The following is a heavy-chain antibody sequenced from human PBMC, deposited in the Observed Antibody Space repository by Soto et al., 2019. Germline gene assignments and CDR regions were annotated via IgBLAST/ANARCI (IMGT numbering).Heavy chain of an antibody. Sequence: EVQLLESGGGLVQPGGSLRLSCAASGFTFSSDAMSWVRQAPGKGLEWVSAISGSGGSTYYADSVKGRFTISRDNSKNTLYLQMNSLRAEDTAVYYCAKDPHVWFGELTNWFDPWGQGTLVTVSS. D-gene: IGHD3-10*01. V-gene: IGHV3-23*01. CDR3: AKDPHVWFGELTNWFDP. CDR1: GFTFSSDA. CDR2: ISGSGGST. J-gene: IGHJ5*02.